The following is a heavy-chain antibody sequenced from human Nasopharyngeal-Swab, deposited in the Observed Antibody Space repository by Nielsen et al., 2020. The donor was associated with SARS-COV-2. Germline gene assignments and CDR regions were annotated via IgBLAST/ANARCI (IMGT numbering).Heavy chain of an antibody. CDR2: IYYSGST. Sequence: WIRQPPGKGLEWIGYIYYSGSTNYNPSLKSRVTISVDTSKNQFSLKLSSVTAADTVVYYCARGERRAARPPGGYFDYWGQGTLVTVSS. D-gene: IGHD6-6*01. J-gene: IGHJ4*02. V-gene: IGHV4-59*01. CDR3: ARGERRAARPPGGYFDY.